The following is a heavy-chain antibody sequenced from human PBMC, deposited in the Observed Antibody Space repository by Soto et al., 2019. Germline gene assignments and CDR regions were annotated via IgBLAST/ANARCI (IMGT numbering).Heavy chain of an antibody. CDR1: VFTFTRYS. Sequence: GGSLRLSCAASVFTFTRYSMNWCRQAPGKGLEWVSSISSTTNYIYYADSMKGRFTVSRDNAKNSVYLEMNSLSAEDTAVYYCARESEDLTSNFDYWGQGTLVTVSS. V-gene: IGHV3-21*01. CDR3: ARESEDLTSNFDY. CDR2: ISSTTNYI. J-gene: IGHJ4*02.